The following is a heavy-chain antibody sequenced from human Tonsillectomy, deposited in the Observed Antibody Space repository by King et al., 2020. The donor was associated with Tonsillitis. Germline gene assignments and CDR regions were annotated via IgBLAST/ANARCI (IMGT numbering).Heavy chain of an antibody. CDR3: ARGWLDYDILTGYYNFYYYYGMDV. Sequence: QLVQSGGGLVKPGGSLRLSCAASGFTFSSYSMNWVRQAPGKGLEWVSSISSSSSYIYYADSVKGRFTISRDNAKNSLYLQMNSLRAEDTAVYYCARGWLDYDILTGYYNFYYYYGMDVWGQGTTVTVSS. D-gene: IGHD3-9*01. J-gene: IGHJ6*02. V-gene: IGHV3-21*01. CDR1: GFTFSSYS. CDR2: ISSSSSYI.